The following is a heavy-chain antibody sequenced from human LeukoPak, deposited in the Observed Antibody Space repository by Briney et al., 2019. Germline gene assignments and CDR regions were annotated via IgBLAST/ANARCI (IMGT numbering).Heavy chain of an antibody. CDR3: ARGLGSYDSSELTWPMISF. CDR2: MNPNSGDT. J-gene: IGHJ4*02. D-gene: IGHD3-22*01. V-gene: IGHV1-8*01. Sequence: GASVKVSCKASGYTFTNYEINWVRQATGHGLEWMGWMNPNSGDTAYAQKFQGRITMTRSTSITTAYMELSGLRSDDTAVYYRARGLGSYDSSELTWPMISFWGQGTQVTVSS. CDR1: GYTFTNYE.